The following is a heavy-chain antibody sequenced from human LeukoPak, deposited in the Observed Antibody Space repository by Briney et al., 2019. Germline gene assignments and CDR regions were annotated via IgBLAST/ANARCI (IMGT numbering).Heavy chain of an antibody. CDR2: IYHSGST. J-gene: IGHJ4*02. CDR3: ARDHRFYDILTGYYQAYYFDY. D-gene: IGHD3-9*01. V-gene: IGHV4-38-2*02. CDR1: GGSISSYY. Sequence: KPSETLSLTCTVSGGSISSYYWSWIRQPPGKGLEWIGSIYHSGSTYYNPSLKSRVTISVDTSKNQFSLKLSSVTAADTAVYYCARDHRFYDILTGYYQAYYFDYWGQGTLVTVSS.